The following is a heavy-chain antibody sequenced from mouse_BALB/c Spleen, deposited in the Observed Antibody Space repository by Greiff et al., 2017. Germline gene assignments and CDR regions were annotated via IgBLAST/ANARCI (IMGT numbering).Heavy chain of an antibody. D-gene: IGHD2-4*01. CDR1: GFSLTSYG. V-gene: IGHV2-9*02. CDR2: IWAGGST. CDR3: ARDRDYYDYDEFAY. Sequence: QVQLQQSGPGLVAPSQSLSITCTVSGFSLTSYGVHWVRQPPGKGLEWLGVIWAGGSTNYNSALMSRLSISKDNSKSQVFLKMNSLQTDDTAMYYCARDRDYYDYDEFAYWGQGTLVTVSA. J-gene: IGHJ3*01.